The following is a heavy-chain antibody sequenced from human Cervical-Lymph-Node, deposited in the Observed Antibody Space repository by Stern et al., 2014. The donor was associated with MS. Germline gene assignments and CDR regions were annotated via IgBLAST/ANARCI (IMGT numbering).Heavy chain of an antibody. V-gene: IGHV1-3*04. CDR2: VNTATGNT. Sequence: QVQLVQSGAEVKKPGASVTVSCKASGYTFTTPTLHWLRQAPGQGLEWLGWVNTATGNTRYSRNCQGRVTITRDTSARSASMELSSLKSEDTAVYYCARGQGSGISWYDNWGLGTLVTVSS. CDR1: GYTFTTPT. CDR3: ARGQGSGISWYDN. D-gene: IGHD2-2*01. J-gene: IGHJ5*02.